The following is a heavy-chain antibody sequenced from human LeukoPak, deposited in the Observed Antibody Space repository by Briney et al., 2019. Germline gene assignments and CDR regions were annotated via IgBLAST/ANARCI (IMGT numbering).Heavy chain of an antibody. V-gene: IGHV4-39*01. D-gene: IGHD3-22*01. J-gene: IGHJ4*02. CDR2: IYYSGST. CDR1: GGSISSRSQY. Sequence: PSETLSLTCSVSGGSISSRSQYWGWIRQPPGKGLEWIGSIYYSGSTYDNPSLKSRVTISVDTSKNQFSLKLSSVTAADTAVYYCARLLYDSRGYYYFDYWGQGTLVTVSS. CDR3: ARLLYDSRGYYYFDY.